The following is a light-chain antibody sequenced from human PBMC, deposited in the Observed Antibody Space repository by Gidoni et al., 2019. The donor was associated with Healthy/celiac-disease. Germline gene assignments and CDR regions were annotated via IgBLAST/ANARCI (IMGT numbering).Light chain of an antibody. Sequence: ENVMTQSPATLSVSPGERATLSCRASQSVSSNLDWYQQKPGQAPRLLIYGASTRATGIPARFSGSGSGTEFTLTISSLQSEDFAVYYCQQYNNWPRTFGQGTKLEIK. V-gene: IGKV3-15*01. J-gene: IGKJ2*01. CDR1: QSVSSN. CDR3: QQYNNWPRT. CDR2: GAS.